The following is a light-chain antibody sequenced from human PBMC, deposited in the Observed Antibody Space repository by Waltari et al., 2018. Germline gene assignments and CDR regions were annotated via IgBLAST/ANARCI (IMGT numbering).Light chain of an antibody. CDR3: ATWDYSLDGQV. CDR2: STK. J-gene: IGLJ3*02. Sequence: QSVLTQPPSASGTPGQRVTITCSGSRSNIGAEVVNWYQVLPGTAPKLLIYSTKQRPSGVPERFPGSKSGTSASLAISGLQSEDEADYYCATWDYSLDGQVFGGGTKLTVL. CDR1: RSNIGAEV. V-gene: IGLV1-44*01.